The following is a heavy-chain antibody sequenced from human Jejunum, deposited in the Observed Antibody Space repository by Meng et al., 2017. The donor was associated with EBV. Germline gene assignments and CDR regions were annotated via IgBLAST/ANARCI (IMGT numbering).Heavy chain of an antibody. CDR2: TVPIFGTT. CDR3: ARAGGDYEDY. D-gene: IGHD4-17*01. CDR1: GDRFGTYS. V-gene: IGHV1-69*15. J-gene: IGHJ4*02. Sequence: LVRSGAEVKKPGSSVKDACKASGDRFGTYSVSWVRQAPGQGLEWMGNTVPIFGTTSYSQKYQGRVMISADESTRTAFMELRNLRSADSAMYYCARAGGDYEDYWGQGTLVTVSS.